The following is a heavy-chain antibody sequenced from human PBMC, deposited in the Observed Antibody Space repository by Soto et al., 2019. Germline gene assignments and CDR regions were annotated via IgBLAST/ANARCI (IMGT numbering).Heavy chain of an antibody. V-gene: IGHV1-2*02. CDR1: GYTFTGYY. CDR2: INPNSGGT. CDR3: ARDLRRITMIVVARSAFDI. D-gene: IGHD3-22*01. J-gene: IGHJ3*02. Sequence: ASVKVSCKASGYTFTGYYMHWVRQAPGQGLEWMGWINPNSGGTNYAQKFQGRGTMTRDTSISTAYMELSRLRSDDTAVYYCARDLRRITMIVVARSAFDIWGQRTMVTVSS.